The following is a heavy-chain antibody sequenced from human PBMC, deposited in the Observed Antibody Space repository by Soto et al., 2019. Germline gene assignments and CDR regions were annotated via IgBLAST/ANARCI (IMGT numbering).Heavy chain of an antibody. Sequence: HPGGSLRLSCAASGFTFSSHWMSWVRQAPGKGLEWVANIKPDGSEKWYVDSVKGRFTISRDNAKNSLYLQMNSLRAEDTAVYYCARGDYYDSSGPFSDAFDIWGQGTMVTVS. CDR1: GFTFSSHW. CDR2: IKPDGSEK. V-gene: IGHV3-7*04. CDR3: ARGDYYDSSGPFSDAFDI. J-gene: IGHJ3*02. D-gene: IGHD3-22*01.